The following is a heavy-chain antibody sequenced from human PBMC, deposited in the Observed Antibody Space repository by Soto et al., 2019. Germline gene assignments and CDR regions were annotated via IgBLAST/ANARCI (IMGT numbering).Heavy chain of an antibody. CDR3: TNGRRQQPPLD. D-gene: IGHD6-13*01. CDR1: GFTFSSFE. CDR2: ISDSGRTM. J-gene: IGHJ4*02. V-gene: IGHV3-48*03. Sequence: EVLLVESGGGLVRPGGSLRLSCAASGFTFSSFEMIWVRQAPGKGLEWISYISDSGRTMYYADSVKGRFTISRDNAKNSLYLQMNSLRAEDTAVYYCTNGRRQQPPLDWGQGTLVTVSS.